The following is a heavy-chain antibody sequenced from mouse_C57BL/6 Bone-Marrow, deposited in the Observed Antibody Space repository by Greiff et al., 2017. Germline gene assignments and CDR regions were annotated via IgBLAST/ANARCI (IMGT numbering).Heavy chain of an antibody. CDR3: ARNRAYYSNYVYAMDY. D-gene: IGHD2-5*01. CDR2: IWSGGST. Sequence: QVQLKESGPGLVQPSQSLSITCTVSGFSLTSYGVHWVRQSPGKGLEWLGVIWSGGSTDNNAAFISRLSISKDNSKSQVFFKMNSLQADDTAIYYCARNRAYYSNYVYAMDYWGQGNSVTVSS. V-gene: IGHV2-2*01. CDR1: GFSLTSYG. J-gene: IGHJ4*01.